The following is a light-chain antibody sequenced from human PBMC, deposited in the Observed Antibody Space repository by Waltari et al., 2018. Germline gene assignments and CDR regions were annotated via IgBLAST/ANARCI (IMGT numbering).Light chain of an antibody. CDR3: QSYDRSLNGHVV. CDR1: SSNIGSTYY. CDR2: GNS. Sequence: QSVLTQPPSVSGAPGPTVTISCPGSSSNIGSTYYVHWYQQLPGTAPKLLIYGNSNRPSGVPDRFSGSKSGTSASLAITGLQAEDEADYYCQSYDRSLNGHVVFGGGTKVTVL. V-gene: IGLV1-40*01. J-gene: IGLJ2*01.